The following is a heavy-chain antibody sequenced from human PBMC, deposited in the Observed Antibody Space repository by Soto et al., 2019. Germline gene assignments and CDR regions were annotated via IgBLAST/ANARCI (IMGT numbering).Heavy chain of an antibody. J-gene: IGHJ6*03. Sequence: ASVKVSCKASGYTFTGYYMHWVRQAPGQGLEWMGWINPSSGGTNYAQKFQGWVTMTRDTSISTAYMELSRLRSDDTAVYYCARGQSGYSYGSYYYYYYMDVWGKGTTVTVSS. D-gene: IGHD5-18*01. CDR2: INPSSGGT. CDR1: GYTFTGYY. V-gene: IGHV1-2*04. CDR3: ARGQSGYSYGSYYYYYYMDV.